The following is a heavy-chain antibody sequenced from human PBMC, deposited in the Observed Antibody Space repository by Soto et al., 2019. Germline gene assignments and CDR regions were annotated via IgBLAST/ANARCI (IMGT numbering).Heavy chain of an antibody. CDR1: GYTFTSYG. J-gene: IGHJ3*02. V-gene: IGHV1-18*01. CDR2: ISAYNGKT. Sequence: QVQLVQTGAAVKKPGASVKVSCKASGYTFTSYGISWVRQAPGQGLEWMGLISAYNGKTNYAQKLQGRVPMPTETSTSRAYMELRSLRSDDTAVYYCGRSMVGNCSGGSCYADFASWGQGKMVTVS. D-gene: IGHD2-15*01. CDR3: GRSMVGNCSGGSCYADFAS.